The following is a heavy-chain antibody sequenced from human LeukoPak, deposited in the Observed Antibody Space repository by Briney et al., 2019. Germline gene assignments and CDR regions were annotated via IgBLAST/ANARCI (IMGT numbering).Heavy chain of an antibody. V-gene: IGHV4-59*08. CDR1: GGSISSYY. CDR3: ARQADYCSSTSCHSGFDP. J-gene: IGHJ5*02. CDR2: IYYSGST. D-gene: IGHD2-2*01. Sequence: SETLSLTCTVSGGSISSYYWSWIRQPPGKGLEWIGYIYYSGSTNYNPSLKSRVTISVDTSKNQFSLKLSSVTAADTAVYYCARQADYCSSTSCHSGFDPWGQGTLVTVSS.